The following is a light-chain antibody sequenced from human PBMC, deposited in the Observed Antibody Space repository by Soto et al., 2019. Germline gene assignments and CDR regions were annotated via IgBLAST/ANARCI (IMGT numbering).Light chain of an antibody. J-gene: IGKJ5*01. V-gene: IGKV1-39*01. Sequence: DIQMTQSPSSLSASVGDRVTISCRASQTISSYLNWYQQKPGRAPKLLISDVSSLQSGVPARFRGSGSETDFTLTISSLEPEDSAVYYCQQRYMWPITFGQGTRLEIK. CDR3: QQRYMWPIT. CDR2: DVS. CDR1: QTISSY.